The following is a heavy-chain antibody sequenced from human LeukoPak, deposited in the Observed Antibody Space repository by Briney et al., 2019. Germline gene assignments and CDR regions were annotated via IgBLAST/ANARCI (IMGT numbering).Heavy chain of an antibody. CDR1: GFTFSNAW. Sequence: GGSLRLSCAASGFTFSNAWMNWVRQAPGKGLVWVSRINSDGSSTSYADSVKGRFTISRDNAKNTLYLQMNSLRAEDTAVYYCARGSGHIDYWGQGTLVTVSS. D-gene: IGHD6-19*01. V-gene: IGHV3-74*01. CDR2: INSDGSST. J-gene: IGHJ4*02. CDR3: ARGSGHIDY.